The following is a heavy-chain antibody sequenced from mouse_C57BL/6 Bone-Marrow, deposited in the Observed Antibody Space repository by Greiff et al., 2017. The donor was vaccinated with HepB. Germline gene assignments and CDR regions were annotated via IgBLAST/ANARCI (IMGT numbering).Heavy chain of an antibody. CDR1: GFTFSDYY. CDR2: ISNGGGST. CDR3: AREGNSYWYFDV. V-gene: IGHV5-12*01. Sequence: DVKLVESGGGLVQPGGSLKLSCAASGFTFSDYYMYWVRQTPEKRLEWVAYISNGGGSTYYPDTVKGRFTISRDNAKNTLYLQMSRLKSEDTAMYYCAREGNSYWYFDVWGTGTTVTVSS. J-gene: IGHJ1*03.